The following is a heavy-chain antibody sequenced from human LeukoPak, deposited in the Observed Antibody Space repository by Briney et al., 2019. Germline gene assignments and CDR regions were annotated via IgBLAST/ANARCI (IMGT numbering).Heavy chain of an antibody. D-gene: IGHD1-1*01. CDR2: IGGNGDNK. CDR1: GFTFSSYG. CDR3: AKKNIGTWTFDF. Sequence: GGSLRLSCAASGFTFSSYGMTWVRQAPGKGLEWVSVIGGNGDNKYYGDSVKGRFTVSRDNSKNTLHLQMDGLRAEDTATYYCAKKNIGTWTFDFWGQGTLVTVSS. J-gene: IGHJ4*02. V-gene: IGHV3-23*01.